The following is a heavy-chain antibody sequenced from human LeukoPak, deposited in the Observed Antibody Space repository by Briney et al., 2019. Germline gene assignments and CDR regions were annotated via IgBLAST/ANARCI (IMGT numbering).Heavy chain of an antibody. CDR2: IPYDGSNK. V-gene: IGHV3-30*02. Sequence: GGSLRLSCAASGFTFSNYGMHWVRQTPGKGLEWVAFIPYDGSNKYYADSVKGRFTISRDNSRNTLYLQMNSLRAEDTAVYYCAKEYQPNWFDPWGQGTLVTVSS. J-gene: IGHJ5*02. CDR1: GFTFSNYG. CDR3: AKEYQPNWFDP. D-gene: IGHD2-2*01.